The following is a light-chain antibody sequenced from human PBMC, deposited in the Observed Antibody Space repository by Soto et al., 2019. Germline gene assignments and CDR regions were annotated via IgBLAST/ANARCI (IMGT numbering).Light chain of an antibody. CDR1: QGVSSA. J-gene: IGKJ4*01. CDR3: QQSNSFHLT. V-gene: IGKV1-13*02. CDR2: DAS. Sequence: AIQLTQSPSSLSASVGDRVTITCRASQGVSSALAWYQQKPGTPPKLLIYDASSLESGVPSRFSGSGSGTDFTLTISSLQPADFATYYCQQSNSFHLTFGGGTEVEIK.